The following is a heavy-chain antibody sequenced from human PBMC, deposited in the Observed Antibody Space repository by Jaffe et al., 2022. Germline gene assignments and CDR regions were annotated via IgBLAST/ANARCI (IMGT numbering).Heavy chain of an antibody. CDR1: GYTFTSYA. D-gene: IGHD3-3*01. V-gene: IGHV1-3*01. CDR3: ARDDFWSGYSDPNYYMDV. Sequence: QVQLVQSGAEVKKPGASVKVSCKASGYTFTSYAMHWVRQAPGQRLEWMGWINAGNGNTKYSQKFQGRVTITRDTSASTAYMELSSLRSEDTAVYYCARDDFWSGYSDPNYYMDVWGKGTTVTVSS. CDR2: INAGNGNT. J-gene: IGHJ6*03.